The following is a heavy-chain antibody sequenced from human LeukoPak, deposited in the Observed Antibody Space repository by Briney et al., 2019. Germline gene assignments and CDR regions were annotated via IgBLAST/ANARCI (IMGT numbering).Heavy chain of an antibody. J-gene: IGHJ5*02. CDR1: GGSISSYY. Sequence: SETLSLTRTVSGGSISSYYWSWIRQPAGKGLEWSGRIYTSGSTNYNPSLKSRVTMSVDTSKNQFSLKLSSVTAADTAVYYCARGFQTRGYSGYDYVVGGWFDPWGQRTLVTVSS. CDR3: ARGFQTRGYSGYDYVVGGWFDP. CDR2: IYTSGST. V-gene: IGHV4-4*07. D-gene: IGHD5-12*01.